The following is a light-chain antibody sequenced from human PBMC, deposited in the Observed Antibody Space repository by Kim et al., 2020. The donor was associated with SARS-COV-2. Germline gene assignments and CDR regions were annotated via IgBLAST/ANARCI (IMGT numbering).Light chain of an antibody. Sequence: PGDTATLSCRASQTVSSNYVAWYQQKPGQTPRLLIYGASSRATGIPDRFGGSGSGTDFTLSISGLEPEDFVVYYCHQYASSPYTFGQGTKL. J-gene: IGKJ2*01. CDR1: QTVSSNY. CDR2: GAS. CDR3: HQYASSPYT. V-gene: IGKV3-20*01.